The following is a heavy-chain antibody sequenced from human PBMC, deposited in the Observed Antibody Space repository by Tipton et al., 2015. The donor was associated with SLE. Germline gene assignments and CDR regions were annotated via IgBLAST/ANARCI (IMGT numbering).Heavy chain of an antibody. Sequence: TLSLTCIVSGGSLSSDTYYWSWLRQPAGKGLEWIGHLYTSGSTNYNPSPKTRVTISVDMSKNQFSLKLSSVTAADTAVYYCARLSHNGVTAGAFDIWGQGTMVTVSS. D-gene: IGHD2-21*02. J-gene: IGHJ3*02. CDR3: ARLSHNGVTAGAFDI. CDR2: LYTSGST. V-gene: IGHV4-61*09. CDR1: GGSLSSDTYY.